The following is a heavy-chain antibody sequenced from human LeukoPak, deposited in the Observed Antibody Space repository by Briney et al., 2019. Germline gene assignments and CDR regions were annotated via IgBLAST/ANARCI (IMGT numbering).Heavy chain of an antibody. CDR1: DFTFSTYD. V-gene: IGHV3-30*03. J-gene: IGHJ4*02. D-gene: IGHD1-26*01. Sequence: GGPLSLPCATSDFTFSTYDMNGVRKPPAKGLEWVAVISYDGSNKYYADSVKGRFTISRDNSKNTLYLQMNSLRAEDTAVYYCARDGVGATLDYWGQGTLVTVSS. CDR2: ISYDGSNK. CDR3: ARDGVGATLDY.